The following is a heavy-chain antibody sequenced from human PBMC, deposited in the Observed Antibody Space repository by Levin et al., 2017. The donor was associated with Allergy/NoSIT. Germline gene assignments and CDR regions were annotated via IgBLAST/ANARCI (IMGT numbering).Heavy chain of an antibody. J-gene: IGHJ5*02. CDR2: IIPIFGTA. D-gene: IGHD6-19*01. Sequence: RASVKVSCKASGGTFSSYAISWVRQAPGQGLEWMGGIIPIFGTANYAQKFQGRVTITADESTSTAYMELSSLRSEDTAVYYCATDLAIQYSSRGSSNWFDPWGQGTLVTVSS. CDR3: ATDLAIQYSSRGSSNWFDP. CDR1: GGTFSSYA. V-gene: IGHV1-69*13.